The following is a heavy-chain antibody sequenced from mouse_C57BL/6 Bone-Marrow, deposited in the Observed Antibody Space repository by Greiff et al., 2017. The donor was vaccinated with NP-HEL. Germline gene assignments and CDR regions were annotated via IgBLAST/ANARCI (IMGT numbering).Heavy chain of an antibody. Sequence: EVKLVESGEGLVKPGGSLKLSCAASGFTFSSCAMSWVRQTPEKRLEWVAYISSGGDYIYYADTVKGRFTISRDNARNTLYLQMSSLKSEDTAMYYCTRDYYGLWYFDVWGTGTTVTVSS. CDR2: ISSGGDYI. J-gene: IGHJ1*03. CDR3: TRDYYGLWYFDV. V-gene: IGHV5-9-1*02. D-gene: IGHD1-1*01. CDR1: GFTFSSCA.